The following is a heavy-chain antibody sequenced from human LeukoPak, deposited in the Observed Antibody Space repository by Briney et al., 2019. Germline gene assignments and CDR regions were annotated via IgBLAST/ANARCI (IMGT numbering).Heavy chain of an antibody. CDR2: ISTYNANT. CDR1: GYTFTSYG. J-gene: IGHJ4*02. CDR3: AREGPQTLGASDY. D-gene: IGHD1-26*01. V-gene: IGHV1-18*01. Sequence: ASVKVSCKASGYTFTSYGISWVRQAPGQGLEWTGWISTYNANTHYPQKLQGRVTMTTDTSTSTAYMELRSLRSDDTAVYYCAREGPQTLGASDYWGQGTLVTVSS.